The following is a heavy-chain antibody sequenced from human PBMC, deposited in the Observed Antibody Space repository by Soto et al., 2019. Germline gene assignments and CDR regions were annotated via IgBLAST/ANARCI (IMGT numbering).Heavy chain of an antibody. CDR2: IIPIFGTA. CDR3: ARGIRPFDFWSGSGEFDP. CDR1: GGTFSSYA. V-gene: IGHV1-69*06. Sequence: ASVKVSCKASGGTFSSYAISWVRQAPGQGLEWMGGIIPIFGTANYAQKFQGRVTITADKSTSTAYMELSSLRSEDTAVYYCARGIRPFDFWSGSGEFDPWGQGTLVTVSS. J-gene: IGHJ5*02. D-gene: IGHD3-3*01.